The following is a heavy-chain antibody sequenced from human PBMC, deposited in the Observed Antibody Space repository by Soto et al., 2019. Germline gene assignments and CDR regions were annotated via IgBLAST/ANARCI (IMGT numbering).Heavy chain of an antibody. V-gene: IGHV3-33*06. CDR3: ANLGYNPDY. D-gene: IGHD6-25*01. CDR1: GFTFSSYG. Sequence: QVQLVESGGGVVQPGRSLRLSYAASGFTFSSYGMHWVRQAPGKGLEWVAVIWYDGSNKYYADSVKGRFTISRDNSKNTLYLQMNSLRAEDTAVYYCANLGYNPDYWGQGTLVTVSS. CDR2: IWYDGSNK. J-gene: IGHJ4*02.